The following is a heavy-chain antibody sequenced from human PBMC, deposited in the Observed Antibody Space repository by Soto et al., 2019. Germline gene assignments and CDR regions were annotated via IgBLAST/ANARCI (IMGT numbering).Heavy chain of an antibody. CDR2: IWYDGSNK. D-gene: IGHD3-10*01. V-gene: IGHV3-33*01. Sequence: GGSLRLSCAASGFTFSSYGMHWVRQAPGKGLEWVAVIWYDGSNKYYADSVKGRFTISRDNSKNTLYLQMNSLRAEETAVYYCARDGVRYYYGSGSSNWFDPWGQGTLVTVSS. CDR1: GFTFSSYG. J-gene: IGHJ5*02. CDR3: ARDGVRYYYGSGSSNWFDP.